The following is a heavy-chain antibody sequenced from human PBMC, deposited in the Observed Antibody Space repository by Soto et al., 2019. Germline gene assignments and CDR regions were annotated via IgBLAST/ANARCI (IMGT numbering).Heavy chain of an antibody. Sequence: EVQLLESGGGLVQPVGSLRLSCAASGFTFSSYAMSWVRQAPGKGLEWVSGISGSGGTTYYADSMKGRFTISRDNSKNTLYLQMNSRRAEDTAEYYCADPVVRWLAHDVMVVWGQGTTVTVSS. D-gene: IGHD6-19*01. J-gene: IGHJ6*02. V-gene: IGHV3-23*01. CDR2: ISGSGGTT. CDR3: ADPVVRWLAHDVMVV. CDR1: GFTFSSYA.